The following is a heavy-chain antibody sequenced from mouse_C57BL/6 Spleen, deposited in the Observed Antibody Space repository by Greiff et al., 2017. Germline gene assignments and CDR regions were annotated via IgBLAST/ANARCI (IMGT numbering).Heavy chain of an antibody. Sequence: QVTLKESGPGILQSSPTLSLTCSFSGFSLSTSGMGVSWIRQPSGKGLEWLAHIYWDDDKRYNPSLKSRLTISKDTSRNQEFLKITSVDTADTATYYCARNPHYGSSYWYVDVWGTGTTVTVSS. D-gene: IGHD1-1*01. CDR2: IYWDDDK. J-gene: IGHJ1*03. V-gene: IGHV8-12*01. CDR3: ARNPHYGSSYWYVDV. CDR1: GFSLSTSGMG.